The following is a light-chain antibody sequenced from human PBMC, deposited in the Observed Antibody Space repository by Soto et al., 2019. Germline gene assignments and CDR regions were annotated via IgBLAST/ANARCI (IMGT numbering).Light chain of an antibody. CDR1: SSNIGSNT. CDR2: SSY. CDR3: ATWDDSLNGPV. V-gene: IGLV1-44*01. Sequence: QSVLTQPPSTSGTPGQRVSISCSGGSSNIGSNTVNWYQQFPGTAPKLLIYSSYQRPSGVPDRFSGSQSGTSASLAISGLQSEDEADYYCATWDDSLNGPVFGGGTKLTVL. J-gene: IGLJ2*01.